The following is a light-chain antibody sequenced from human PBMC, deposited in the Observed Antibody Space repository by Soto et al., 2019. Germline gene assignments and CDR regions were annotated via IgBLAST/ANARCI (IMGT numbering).Light chain of an antibody. CDR2: DVS. CDR3: CSYAGSYNVV. CDR1: SSDVGGYNY. Sequence: QSALTQPRSVSGSPGQSVTISCTGTSSDVGGYNYVSWYQQHPGKAPKLMIYDVSKRPSGVPDRFSGSKSGNTASLTISGLQAEDEADYYCCSYAGSYNVVFGGGIKSPS. V-gene: IGLV2-11*01. J-gene: IGLJ2*01.